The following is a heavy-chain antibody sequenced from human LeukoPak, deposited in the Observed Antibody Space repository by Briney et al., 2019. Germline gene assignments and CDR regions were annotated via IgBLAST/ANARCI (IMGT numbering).Heavy chain of an antibody. J-gene: IGHJ4*02. V-gene: IGHV1-2*02. CDR1: GYTFTGYY. CDR2: INPNSGGT. CDR3: AGDHKNRAYYYGSGSYYYFDY. D-gene: IGHD3-10*01. Sequence: GASVKVSCKASGYTFTGYYMHWVRQAPGQGLEWMGWINPNSGGTNYAQKFQGRVTMTRDTSISTAYMELSRLRSDDTAVYYCAGDHKNRAYYYGSGSYYYFDYWGQGTLVTVSS.